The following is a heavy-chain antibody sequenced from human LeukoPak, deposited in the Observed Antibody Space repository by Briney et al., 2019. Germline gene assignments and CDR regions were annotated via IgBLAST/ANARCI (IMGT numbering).Heavy chain of an antibody. V-gene: IGHV3-7*01. D-gene: IGHD4-17*01. CDR1: GFTFSSYW. CDR2: IRQDGSQK. CDR3: ARESGSVTSEVDFDY. Sequence: GGSLRLSCAASGFTFSSYWMSWVRQAPGKGLEWVATIRQDGSQKYYVDSVKGRFTISRDNAKNSLYLQMNNLRAEDTAVYYCARESGSVTSEVDFDYWGQGTLVTVSS. J-gene: IGHJ4*02.